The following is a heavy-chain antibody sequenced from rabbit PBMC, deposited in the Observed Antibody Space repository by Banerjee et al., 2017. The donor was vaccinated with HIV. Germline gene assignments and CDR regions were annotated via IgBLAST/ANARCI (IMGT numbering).Heavy chain of an antibody. V-gene: IGHV1S45*01. Sequence: QEQLKETGGGLVQPGGSLKLSCKASGFDVSSYYMSWVRQAPGKGLEWIGYIDPVFGSTYYASWAKGRFTVSKTSSTTVTLQMASLTAADTATYFCARDGDDAGYVHAKLWGQGTLVTVS. J-gene: IGHJ3*01. D-gene: IGHD4-2*01. CDR3: ARDGDDAGYVHAKL. CDR2: IDPVFGST. CDR1: GFDVSSYYM.